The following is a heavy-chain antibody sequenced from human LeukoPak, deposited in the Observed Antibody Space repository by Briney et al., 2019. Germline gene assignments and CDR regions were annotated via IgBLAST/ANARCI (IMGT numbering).Heavy chain of an antibody. V-gene: IGHV4-4*02. CDR2: IYHSGST. J-gene: IGHJ4*02. D-gene: IGHD3-9*01. CDR3: ARANQGLRYFDWLDSYFDY. Sequence: RWVRQPPGKGLEWIGEIYHSGSTNYNPSLKSRVTISVDKSKNQFSLKLSSVTAADTAVYYCARANQGLRYFDWLDSYFDYWGQGTQVTVSS.